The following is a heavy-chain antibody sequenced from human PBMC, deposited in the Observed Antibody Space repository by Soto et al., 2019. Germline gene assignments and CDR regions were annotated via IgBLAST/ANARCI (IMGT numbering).Heavy chain of an antibody. J-gene: IGHJ5*02. V-gene: IGHV3-21*01. CDR1: GFTFSSYS. Sequence: GGSLRLSCAASGFTFSSYSMNWVRQAPGKGLEWVSSISSSSSYIYYADSVKGRFTISRDNAKNSLYLQMNSLRAEDTAVYYCARACIAAAPWFDPWGQGTLVTVSS. D-gene: IGHD6-13*01. CDR2: ISSSSSYI. CDR3: ARACIAAAPWFDP.